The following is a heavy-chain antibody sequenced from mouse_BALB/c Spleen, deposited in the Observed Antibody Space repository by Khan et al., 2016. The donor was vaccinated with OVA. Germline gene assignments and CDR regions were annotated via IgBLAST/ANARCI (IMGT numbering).Heavy chain of an antibody. CDR2: IWGDGST. V-gene: IGHV2-6-7*01. J-gene: IGHJ3*01. Sequence: VQLVESGPGLVAPSQNLSITCTVSGFSLTDYGVNWVRQPPGKGLEWLGMIWGDGSTDYNSALKSRLSITKDNSKSQVFLKMNSLQTDDTARYDCARELQLEGFAYWGQGTLVTVSA. CDR1: GFSLTDYG. D-gene: IGHD3-3*01. CDR3: ARELQLEGFAY.